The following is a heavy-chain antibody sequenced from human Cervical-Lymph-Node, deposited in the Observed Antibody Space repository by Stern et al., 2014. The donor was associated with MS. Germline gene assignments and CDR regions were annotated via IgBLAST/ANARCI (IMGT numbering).Heavy chain of an antibody. J-gene: IGHJ4*02. Sequence: EVHLVESGGDLVQPGRSLRLSCAASGFTFGDYAMHLVRLAPGTGLEWVSGISFDRGNIGYADSVMGRFTISRDNAKNSLLLQMDSLGPDDTALYYCAKDISIAARTHCFDSWGKGTLVTVSS. V-gene: IGHV3-9*01. CDR2: ISFDRGNI. D-gene: IGHD6-6*01. CDR3: AKDISIAARTHCFDS. CDR1: GFTFGDYA.